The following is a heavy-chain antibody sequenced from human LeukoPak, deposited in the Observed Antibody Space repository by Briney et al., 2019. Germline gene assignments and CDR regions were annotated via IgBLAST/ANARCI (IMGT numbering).Heavy chain of an antibody. Sequence: GGSLRRSCAASGFTFSSAWMSWVRKAPGQGLEWLGRIKTKTDGGTTDYAAPVKGRFTISRDDSKDTLYLQMNSLKSDDTAVYSCANIFGGNSHRSDYWGQGTLVTVSS. V-gene: IGHV3-15*01. CDR1: GFTFSSAW. J-gene: IGHJ4*02. CDR3: ANIFGGNSHRSDY. D-gene: IGHD4-23*01. CDR2: IKTKTDGGTT.